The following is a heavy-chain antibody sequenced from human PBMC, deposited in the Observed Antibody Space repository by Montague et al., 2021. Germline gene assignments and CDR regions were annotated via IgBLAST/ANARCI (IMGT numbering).Heavy chain of an antibody. V-gene: IGHV4-4*02. D-gene: IGHD3-22*01. Sequence: SETLSLTCAAFGGSFSSNNWCTWVRQPPGKGLEWIGEIFHNGSTTYSPSLKSRVTISMDKSKNQFSLKLTSVTAADTAVYYCARVAAWGYYDTSGPNWFDPWGQGTLVNVSS. CDR3: ARVAAWGYYDTSGPNWFDP. J-gene: IGHJ5*02. CDR1: GGSFSSNNW. CDR2: IFHNGST.